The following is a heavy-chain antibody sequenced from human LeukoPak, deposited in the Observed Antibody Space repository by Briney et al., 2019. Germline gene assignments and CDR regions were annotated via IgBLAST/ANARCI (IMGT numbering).Heavy chain of an antibody. J-gene: IGHJ5*02. CDR3: VRGVGGDSRFDP. V-gene: IGHV3-74*01. CDR2: INSDGGST. Sequence: PGGSLRLSCAASGFTFSSYWMHWVRQAPGKGLVWVSRINSDGGSTRYADSVKGRFTISRDNAKNTLYLQMNSLRAEDTAVYYCVRGVGGDSRFDPWGQGTLVTVSS. D-gene: IGHD1-26*01. CDR1: GFTFSSYW.